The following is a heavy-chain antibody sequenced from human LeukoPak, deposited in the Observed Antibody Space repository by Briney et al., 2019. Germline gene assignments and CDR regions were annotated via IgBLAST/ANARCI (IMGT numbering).Heavy chain of an antibody. J-gene: IGHJ4*02. CDR3: AKFYYYDSSGYSNYFDY. V-gene: IGHV3-23*01. D-gene: IGHD3-22*01. Sequence: GGSLRLSCAASGFTFSSYAMSWVRQAPGKGLEWVSAISGSGGSTYYAHSVKGRFTISRDNSKNTLYLQMNSLRAEDTAVYYCAKFYYYDSSGYSNYFDYWGQGTLVTVSS. CDR1: GFTFSSYA. CDR2: ISGSGGST.